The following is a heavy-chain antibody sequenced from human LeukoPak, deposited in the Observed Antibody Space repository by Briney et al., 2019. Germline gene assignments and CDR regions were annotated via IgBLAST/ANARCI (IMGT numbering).Heavy chain of an antibody. J-gene: IGHJ4*02. V-gene: IGHV3-33*01. CDR2: IWYDGGNK. D-gene: IGHD3-22*01. CDR1: GFTFSESG. Sequence: GGSLRLSCAASGFTFSESGMHWVRQAPGKGLEWVALIWYDGGNKYYADSVKGRYTISRDNSKNTLYLQMDSLRAEVTVVYYRAIGYYYHTSGYWGIDYWGQGTLVTVSS. CDR3: AIGYYYHTSGYWGIDY.